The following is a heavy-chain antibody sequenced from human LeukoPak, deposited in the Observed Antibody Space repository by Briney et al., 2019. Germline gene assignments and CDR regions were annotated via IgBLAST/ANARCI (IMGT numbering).Heavy chain of an antibody. CDR3: ARQTPLVGATPLYYYYYMDV. CDR2: IYYTGTT. Sequence: KPSETLSLTCTVSGGSISSSSCYWGWIRQPPGKGLEWIGSIYYTGTTYYKPSLKSRVSISVDRSKNRISLSLSSVTAADTAVYYCARQTPLVGATPLYYYYYMDVWGKGTTVTVSS. CDR1: GGSISSSSCY. V-gene: IGHV4-39*01. J-gene: IGHJ6*03. D-gene: IGHD1-26*01.